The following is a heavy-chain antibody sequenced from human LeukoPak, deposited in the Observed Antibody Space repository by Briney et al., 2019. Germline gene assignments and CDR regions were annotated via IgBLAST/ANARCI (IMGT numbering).Heavy chain of an antibody. D-gene: IGHD2-2*01. J-gene: IGHJ5*02. Sequence: TGGSLRLSCAASGFTFSSYSMNWVRQAPGKGLEWVSYISSSSSTIYYADSVKGRFTISRDNAKNSLYLQMNSLRAEDTAVYYCVGDRYSSTSCHDSPNWFDPWGQGTLVTVSS. CDR2: ISSSSSTI. V-gene: IGHV3-48*01. CDR3: VGDRYSSTSCHDSPNWFDP. CDR1: GFTFSSYS.